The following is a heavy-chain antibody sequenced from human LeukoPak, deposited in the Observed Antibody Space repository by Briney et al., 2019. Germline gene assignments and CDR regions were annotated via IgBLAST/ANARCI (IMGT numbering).Heavy chain of an antibody. J-gene: IGHJ5*02. CDR1: GVSTSGGY. Sequence: SETLSLTCIVSGVSTSGGYWSWIRQPAGKGLEWMGHTSTSVPTYYNPSLKSRVTMSLDTSENHFSLKLNSVTAADTAVYYCARGYGSGSYSTWGQGTLVTVSS. CDR3: ARGYGSGSYST. D-gene: IGHD3-10*01. V-gene: IGHV4-4*07. CDR2: TSTSVPT.